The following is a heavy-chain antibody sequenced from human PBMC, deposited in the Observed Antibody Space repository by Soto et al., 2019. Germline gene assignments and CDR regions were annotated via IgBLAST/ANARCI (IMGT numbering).Heavy chain of an antibody. CDR2: INPNSGAS. CDR3: ARDLVPAAISFYGMDV. J-gene: IGHJ6*02. Sequence: ASVQVSCKAAGYTFTDYYIHWVRPAPGQGLEWMGWINPNSGASNYAQKFQGRVTMTRDTSISTAYMELSRLRSDDTAVYYCARDLVPAAISFYGMDVWGQGTTVTVSS. CDR1: GYTFTDYY. V-gene: IGHV1-2*02. D-gene: IGHD2-2*01.